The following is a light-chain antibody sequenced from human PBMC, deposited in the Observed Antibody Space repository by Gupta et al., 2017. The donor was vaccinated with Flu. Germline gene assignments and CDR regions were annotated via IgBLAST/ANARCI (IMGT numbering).Light chain of an antibody. J-gene: IGKJ1*01. Sequence: SEGDRVTITCRASQSISSYLNWYQQKPGKAPKLLIYAASSLQSGVPSRFSGSGSGTDFTLTISSLQPEDFATYYCQQSYSTPWTFGQGTKVEIK. V-gene: IGKV1-39*01. CDR1: QSISSY. CDR3: QQSYSTPWT. CDR2: AAS.